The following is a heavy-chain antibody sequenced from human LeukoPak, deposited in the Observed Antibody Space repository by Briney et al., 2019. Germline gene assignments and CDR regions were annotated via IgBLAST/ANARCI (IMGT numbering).Heavy chain of an antibody. CDR2: ISSSGGST. D-gene: IGHD5-12*01. Sequence: GGSLRLSCAASGFTFSNYAMSWVRQAPGKGPEWVSAISSSGGSTYYADSVKGRFTISRDNSKNTLYLQMSSLRAEDTAVYYCVTLPFTITYSYGMDVWGQGTTVTVSS. J-gene: IGHJ6*02. CDR1: GFTFSNYA. CDR3: VTLPFTITYSYGMDV. V-gene: IGHV3-23*01.